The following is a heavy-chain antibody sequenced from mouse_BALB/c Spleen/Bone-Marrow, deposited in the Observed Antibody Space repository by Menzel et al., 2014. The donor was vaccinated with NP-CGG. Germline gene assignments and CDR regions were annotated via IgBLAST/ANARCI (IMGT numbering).Heavy chain of an antibody. CDR1: GYTFTEYI. CDR3: AGHEDLDIRRRLGAMDY. Sequence: VQVVESGAELVKPGASVKLSCKASGYTFTEYIIHWIKQRSGQGLEWIGWFFPGSGSIKYNEKFKDKATLTADKSSSTVYMELSRLTSEDSAVYFCAGHEDLDIRRRLGAMDYWGQGTSVTVSS. V-gene: IGHV1-62-2*01. CDR2: FFPGSGSI. J-gene: IGHJ4*01. D-gene: IGHD2-12*01.